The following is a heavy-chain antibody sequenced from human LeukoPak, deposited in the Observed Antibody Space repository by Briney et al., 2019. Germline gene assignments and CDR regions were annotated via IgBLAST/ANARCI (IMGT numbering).Heavy chain of an antibody. Sequence: GGSLRLSCAASGFTFSSYAMSWVRQAPGKGLEGVAVIRYDGSTIYYAGSVKGRFTISRDDSKKTLYLQMDSLRAEDTAVYYCARAYSRESGYDFVFGYWGQGTLVTVSS. V-gene: IGHV3-33*08. CDR3: ARAYSRESGYDFVFGY. D-gene: IGHD5-12*01. CDR1: GFTFSSYA. CDR2: IRYDGSTI. J-gene: IGHJ4*02.